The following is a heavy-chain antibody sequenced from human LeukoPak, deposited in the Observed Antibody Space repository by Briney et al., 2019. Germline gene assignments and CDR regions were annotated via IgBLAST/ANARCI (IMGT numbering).Heavy chain of an antibody. CDR1: GFTFSNTW. Sequence: GGSLRLSCAATGFTFSNTWMSWVRQAPGKGLEWVAFIQYDGSNKYYADSVKGRFTISRDNSKNTLYLQMNSLRAEDAAVYYCAKGEWIPSTTTEYFQHWGQGTLVTVAS. V-gene: IGHV3-30*02. D-gene: IGHD3-3*01. CDR3: AKGEWIPSTTTEYFQH. J-gene: IGHJ1*01. CDR2: IQYDGSNK.